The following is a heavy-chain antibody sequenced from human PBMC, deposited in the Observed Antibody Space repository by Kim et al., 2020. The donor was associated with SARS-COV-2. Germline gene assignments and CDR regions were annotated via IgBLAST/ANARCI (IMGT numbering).Heavy chain of an antibody. V-gene: IGHV1-3*01. CDR3: AGGRGLDAFDI. Sequence: TKNSQKFQSRVTITRDTSASTDYMDLRSLRSEDTAVYYCAGGRGLDAFDIWGQGTMVTVSS. CDR2: T. J-gene: IGHJ3*02. D-gene: IGHD3-10*01.